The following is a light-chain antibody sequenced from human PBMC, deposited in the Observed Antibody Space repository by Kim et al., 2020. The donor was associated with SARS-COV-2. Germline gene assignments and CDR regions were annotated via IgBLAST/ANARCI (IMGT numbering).Light chain of an antibody. CDR3: RRYNSYPYA. Sequence: SASVGDRVTITCRASQYITTWLAWYQQKPGKAPKLLIYQASTLESGVPSRFSGSGSETEFSLTSSSLQPDEFATYSCRRYNSYPYAFGQGPKLEIK. V-gene: IGKV1-5*01. J-gene: IGKJ2*01. CDR1: QYITTW. CDR2: QAS.